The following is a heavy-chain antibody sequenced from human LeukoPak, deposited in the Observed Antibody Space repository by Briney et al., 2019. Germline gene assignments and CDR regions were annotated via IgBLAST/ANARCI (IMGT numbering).Heavy chain of an antibody. J-gene: IGHJ4*02. D-gene: IGHD2/OR15-2a*01. V-gene: IGHV3-11*01. CDR3: ASHNSDHYSPGDY. Sequence: GGSLRLSCAASGFTVSSNYMSWVRQAPGKGLEWVSYISRGGSTMYYVDSVKGRFIVSRDNAKNSLYLQMNSLRVEDTAVYFCASHNSDHYSPGDYWGQGTLVTVSS. CDR1: GFTVSSNY. CDR2: ISRGGSTM.